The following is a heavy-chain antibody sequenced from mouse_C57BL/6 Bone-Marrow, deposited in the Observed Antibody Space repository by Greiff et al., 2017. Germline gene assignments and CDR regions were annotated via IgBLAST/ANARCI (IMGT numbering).Heavy chain of an antibody. V-gene: IGHV1-50*01. D-gene: IGHD1-1*01. CDR3: AFFYYGGL. CDR1: GYTFTSYW. J-gene: IGHJ2*01. Sequence: VQLQQPGAELVKPGASVKLSCKASGYTFTSYWMQWVKQRPGQGLEWIGEIDPSDSYTNYNQKSKGKATLTVDTSSSTAYMQLSSLTSEDSAVYYCAFFYYGGLWGQGTTLTVSS. CDR2: IDPSDSYT.